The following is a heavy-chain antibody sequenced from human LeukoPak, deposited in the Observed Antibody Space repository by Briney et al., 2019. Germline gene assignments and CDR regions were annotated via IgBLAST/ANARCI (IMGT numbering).Heavy chain of an antibody. Sequence: GGSLRLSCAASGFTFSSYSMNWVRQAPGKGLEWVSSVSSSSSYIYYADSVKGRFTISRDNAQNSLYLQMNSLRAEDTAVYYCARGPNPAHFDYWGQGTLVTVSS. D-gene: IGHD4/OR15-4a*01. CDR1: GFTFSSYS. J-gene: IGHJ4*02. CDR2: VSSSSSYI. V-gene: IGHV3-21*01. CDR3: ARGPNPAHFDY.